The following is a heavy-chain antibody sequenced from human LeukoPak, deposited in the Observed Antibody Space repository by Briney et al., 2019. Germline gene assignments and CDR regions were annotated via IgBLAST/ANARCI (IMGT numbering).Heavy chain of an antibody. V-gene: IGHV3-11*06. CDR1: GSIFSDFY. CDR3: AKTARLFDY. D-gene: IGHD6-6*01. Sequence: GGSLRLSCAASGSIFSDFYMSWVRQAAGKGLECIAYISPSSHDIIYSDSVRGRFTISRDNAKNSLYLQMNSLRAEDTAVYYCAKTARLFDYWGQGTQVTVSS. J-gene: IGHJ4*02. CDR2: ISPSSHDI.